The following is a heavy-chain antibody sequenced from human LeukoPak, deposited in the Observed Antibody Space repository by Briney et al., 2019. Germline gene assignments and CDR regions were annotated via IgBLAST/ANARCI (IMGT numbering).Heavy chain of an antibody. CDR3: ASPIVVVPAASQVCTNGVCSRDY. J-gene: IGHJ4*02. V-gene: IGHV3-23*01. D-gene: IGHD2-2*01. Sequence: GGSLRLSCAASGFTFSSYEMNWVRQAPGKGLEWVSAISGSGGSTYYADSVKGRFTISRDNSKNTLYLQMNSLRAEDTAVYYCASPIVVVPAASQVCTNGVCSRDYWGQGTLVTVSS. CDR2: ISGSGGST. CDR1: GFTFSSYE.